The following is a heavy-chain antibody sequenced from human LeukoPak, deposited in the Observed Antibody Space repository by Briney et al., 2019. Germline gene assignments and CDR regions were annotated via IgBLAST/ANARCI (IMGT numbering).Heavy chain of an antibody. D-gene: IGHD2-21*01. CDR3: VRPGLPTNHDTFDI. V-gene: IGHV5-51*01. CDR2: IYPGDSDT. CDR1: GYTFSTYW. Sequence: GESLKITCKGSGYTFSTYWIGWVRQMPGKGLGWLGIIYPGDSDTRYNPSFQGQVSISADKSISTAYLQWSSLKASDTAMYFCVRPGLPTNHDTFDIWGQGTMVTVSS. J-gene: IGHJ3*02.